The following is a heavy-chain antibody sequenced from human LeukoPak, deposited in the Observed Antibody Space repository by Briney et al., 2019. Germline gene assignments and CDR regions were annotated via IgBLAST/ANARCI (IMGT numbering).Heavy chain of an antibody. Sequence: ASVKVSCKVAGYTLTELSMHWGRQAPGKGLEWRGGFDPEDGETIYAQNSQGRVTMTEDTSTDTAYMELSSLRSEDTAVYYCATGSVWFEELFGDAFDIWGQGTMVTASS. CDR2: FDPEDGET. CDR3: ATGSVWFEELFGDAFDI. CDR1: GYTLTELS. V-gene: IGHV1-24*01. D-gene: IGHD3-10*01. J-gene: IGHJ3*02.